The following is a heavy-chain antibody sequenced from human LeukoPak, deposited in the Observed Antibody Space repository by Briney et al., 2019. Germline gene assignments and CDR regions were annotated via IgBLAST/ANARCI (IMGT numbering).Heavy chain of an antibody. V-gene: IGHV3-23*01. D-gene: IGHD5-24*01. J-gene: IGHJ4*02. Sequence: GGSLRLSCVGSGFILSDCAMSWVRQAPGKGLEGVSDISESGVNTHYADSVKGRFTISRDLSKNTLYLQMNSLRVEDTAVYYCAKRVRDGYNSPIDYWGQGTLVTVSS. CDR1: GFILSDCA. CDR3: AKRVRDGYNSPIDY. CDR2: ISESGVNT.